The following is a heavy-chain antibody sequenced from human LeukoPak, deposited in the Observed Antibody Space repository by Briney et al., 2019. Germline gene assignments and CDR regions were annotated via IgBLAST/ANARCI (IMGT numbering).Heavy chain of an antibody. V-gene: IGHV4-30-2*01. CDR1: GGSISSGGYS. CDR2: IYHSGST. CDR3: ARDGGNDSGYDYYGMDV. Sequence: SETLSLTCAVSGGSISSGGYSWSWIRQPPGKGLEWIGYIYHSGSTYYNPSLKSRVTISVDRSKNQFSLKLSSVTAADTAVYYWARDGGNDSGYDYYGMDVWGQGTTVTVSS. J-gene: IGHJ6*02. D-gene: IGHD1-1*01.